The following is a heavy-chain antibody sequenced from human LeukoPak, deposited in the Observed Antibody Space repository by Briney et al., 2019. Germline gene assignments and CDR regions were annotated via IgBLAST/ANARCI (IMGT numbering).Heavy chain of an antibody. V-gene: IGHV1-18*01. CDR1: GYTFTSYG. J-gene: IGHJ5*02. CDR2: ISAYNGNT. D-gene: IGHD2/OR15-2a*01. CDR3: AKAFVENKGSSNWFDP. Sequence: ASVKVSCKASGYTFTSYGIGWVRQAPGQGLEWMGWISAYNGNTNYAQKLQGRVTMTTDTSTSTAYMELRSLRSDDTAVYYCAKAFVENKGSSNWFDPWGQGTLVTVSS.